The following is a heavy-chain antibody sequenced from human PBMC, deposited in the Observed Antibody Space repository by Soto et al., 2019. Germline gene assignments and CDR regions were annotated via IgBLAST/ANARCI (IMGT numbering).Heavy chain of an antibody. D-gene: IGHD3-10*01. Sequence: EVQLVQSGAEVKKPGESLRISCTGSGYSFTRYWISWVRQLPGKGLEWMGRIDPSDSYTNYSPSFQGHVTISADKSISTADLQWSSLKASDTAMYYCATDVRCGVDYGMDVLGPGTTVTVSS. J-gene: IGHJ6*02. CDR3: ATDVRCGVDYGMDV. CDR2: IDPSDSYT. CDR1: GYSFTRYW. V-gene: IGHV5-10-1*03.